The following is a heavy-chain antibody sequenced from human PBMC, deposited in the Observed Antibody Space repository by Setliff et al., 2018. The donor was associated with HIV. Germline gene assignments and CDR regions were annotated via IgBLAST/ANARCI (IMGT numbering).Heavy chain of an antibody. J-gene: IGHJ4*01. D-gene: IGHD3-10*01. CDR2: IIPILGTP. Sequence: ASVKVSCKASGGTFSTSALSWVRQAPGQGLEWMGGIIPILGTPKYAQKFQGRVTITADKSTSTAYMEVNSLRFEDTAVYYCARVFYYSAGSYSLDYWGQETLVTVSS. V-gene: IGHV1-69*10. CDR3: ARVFYYSAGSYSLDY. CDR1: GGTFSTSA.